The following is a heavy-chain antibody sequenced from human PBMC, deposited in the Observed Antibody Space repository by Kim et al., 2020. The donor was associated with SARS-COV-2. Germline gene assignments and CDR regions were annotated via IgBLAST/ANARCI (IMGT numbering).Heavy chain of an antibody. CDR3: ARDLGSGSTWGMDV. J-gene: IGHJ6*02. V-gene: IGHV3-30*01. D-gene: IGHD1-26*01. Sequence: ADSVKGRFTISRENSKNTLYLQMNSLRAEDTAVYYCARDLGSGSTWGMDVWGRGTTVTVSS.